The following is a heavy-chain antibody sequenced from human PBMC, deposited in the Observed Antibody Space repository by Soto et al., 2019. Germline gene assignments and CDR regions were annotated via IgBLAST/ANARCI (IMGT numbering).Heavy chain of an antibody. J-gene: IGHJ4*02. D-gene: IGHD3-3*01. CDR1: GFTFSSYA. CDR2: LSGGGGRT. Sequence: EVQVLESGGGLVQPGGSLRLSCAASGFTFSSYAMDWVRQAPGKGLEWVSGLSGGGGRTYYADSVKGRFTISRDNAKNTLYRDMNSLRAGDTAIYYGAKDVRMAFDFWTAYPPSYDFWRQGTLVTVSS. V-gene: IGHV3-23*01. CDR3: AKDVRMAFDFWTAYPPSYDF.